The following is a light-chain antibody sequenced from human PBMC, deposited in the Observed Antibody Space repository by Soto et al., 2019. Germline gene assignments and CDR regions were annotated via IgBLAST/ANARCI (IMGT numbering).Light chain of an antibody. CDR3: QQSHGIPYT. V-gene: IGKV1-39*01. Sequence: DIQMIQSPSSLSASVGDRVTITCRASQTISSYLNWYQQKPGKAPKLLIYAASSLQSGVPSRFSGSGSGTDFTLSISSLQPEDFATYYCQQSHGIPYTFGQGTKLEIK. CDR1: QTISSY. CDR2: AAS. J-gene: IGKJ2*01.